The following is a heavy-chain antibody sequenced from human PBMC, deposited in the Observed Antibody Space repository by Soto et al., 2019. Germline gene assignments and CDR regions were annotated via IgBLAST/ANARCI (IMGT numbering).Heavy chain of an antibody. D-gene: IGHD7-27*01. J-gene: IGHJ3*02. V-gene: IGHV3-23*01. CDR1: GFTFSSYA. Sequence: GSLRLSCAASGFTFSSYAMSWVRQAPGKGLEWVSAISGSGGSTYYADSVKGRFTISRDNSKNTLYLQMNSLRAEDTAVYYCAKDLTGDLAFDIWGQGTMVTVSS. CDR3: AKDLTGDLAFDI. CDR2: ISGSGGST.